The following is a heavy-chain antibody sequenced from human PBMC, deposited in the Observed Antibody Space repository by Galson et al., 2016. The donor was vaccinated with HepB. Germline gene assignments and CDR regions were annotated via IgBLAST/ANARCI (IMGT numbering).Heavy chain of an antibody. J-gene: IGHJ4*02. D-gene: IGHD6-13*01. CDR3: AKDSEGAAGYYFDN. Sequence: SLRLSCAASGFTFSNYAMSWVRQAPGQGLEWVSSISGGGTNTYYSASAKGRFTISRDNSRNTLYLQMNSLRAEDTAVYYCAKDSEGAAGYYFDNLGQGTPVTVSS. CDR2: ISGGGTNT. CDR1: GFTFSNYA. V-gene: IGHV3-23*01.